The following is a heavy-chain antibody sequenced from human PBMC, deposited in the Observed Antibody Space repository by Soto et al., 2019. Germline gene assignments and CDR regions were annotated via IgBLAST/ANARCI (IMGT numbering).Heavy chain of an antibody. D-gene: IGHD6-13*01. Sequence: GGSLRLSCAASGFTFSSYAMSWVRQAPGKGLEWVSINSGSGGGTYYADSVKGRFTISRYNSKNTLYLQVNSLRAEDTAVYYCAKGDSSWSYFDFWGQGTLVTVSS. CDR3: AKGDSSWSYFDF. J-gene: IGHJ4*02. V-gene: IGHV3-23*01. CDR2: NSGSGGGT. CDR1: GFTFSSYA.